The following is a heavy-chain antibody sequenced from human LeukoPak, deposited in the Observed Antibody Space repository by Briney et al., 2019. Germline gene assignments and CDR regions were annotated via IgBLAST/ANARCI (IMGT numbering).Heavy chain of an antibody. CDR1: GYAITSGGFS. CDR3: ARDGFGGVIVRD. CDR2: IYDRGPA. Sequence: SETLSLTCTVSGYAITSGGFSWNWIRQPPGKGLEWIGCIYDRGPAYYNPSLKSRFTISVDRPKNQFFLNVTSLTAADTAVYYCARDGFGGVIVRDWGQGTLVTVSS. V-gene: IGHV4-30-2*01. D-gene: IGHD3-16*02. J-gene: IGHJ4*02.